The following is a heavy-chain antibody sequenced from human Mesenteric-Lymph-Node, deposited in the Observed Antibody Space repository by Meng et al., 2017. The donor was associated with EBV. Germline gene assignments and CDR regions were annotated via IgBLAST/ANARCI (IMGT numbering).Heavy chain of an antibody. Sequence: QVQLVHPGAEVKKPGDSVKVYCKASGYTFTNYAFHWLRQGPGQGFEWMGWVSAYNGNTEYPQKFQGRVAMTTDTSTTTVYMELRSLRPDDTATYYCVRTSVYSSGFSDFWGQGTLVTVSS. CDR3: VRTSVYSSGFSDF. J-gene: IGHJ4*02. D-gene: IGHD6-19*01. CDR2: VSAYNGNT. V-gene: IGHV1-18*01. CDR1: GYTFTNYA.